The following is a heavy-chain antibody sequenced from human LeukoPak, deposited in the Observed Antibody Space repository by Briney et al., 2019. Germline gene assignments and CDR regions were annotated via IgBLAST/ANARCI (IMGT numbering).Heavy chain of an antibody. J-gene: IGHJ6*02. CDR1: GYTFTSYG. Sequence: ASVKVSCKASGYTFTSYGISWVRQAPGQGLEWMGWISAYNGNTNHAQKLQGRVTMTTDTSTSTAYMELRSLRSDDTAVYYCARDPPASGSYGMDVWGQGTTVTVSS. V-gene: IGHV1-18*01. D-gene: IGHD1-26*01. CDR2: ISAYNGNT. CDR3: ARDPPASGSYGMDV.